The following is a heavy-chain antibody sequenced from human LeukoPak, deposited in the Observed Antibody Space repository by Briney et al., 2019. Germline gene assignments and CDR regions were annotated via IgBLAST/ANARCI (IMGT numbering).Heavy chain of an antibody. CDR1: GFTFDDYA. V-gene: IGHV3-9*01. J-gene: IGHJ4*02. CDR3: AKDQQGGGIDY. D-gene: IGHD3-16*01. CDR2: ISWNSGSI. Sequence: PGGTLRLSCAASGFTFDDYAMHWVRQAPGKGLEWVSGISWNSGSIGYVDSVKGRFTISRDNAKNSLYLQMNSLRAEDTALYYCAKDQQGGGIDYWGQGTLVTVSS.